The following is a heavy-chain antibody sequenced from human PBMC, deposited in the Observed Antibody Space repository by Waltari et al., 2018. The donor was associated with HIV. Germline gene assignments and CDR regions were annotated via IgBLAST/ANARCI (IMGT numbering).Heavy chain of an antibody. CDR3: ARAPCSGGSCRLFDY. D-gene: IGHD2-15*01. CDR2: INPSGNST. CDR1: GYPFLSHY. V-gene: IGHV1-46*01. J-gene: IGHJ4*02. Sequence: QVQLVQSGAEVQKPGASAKVCCKASGYPFLSHYMHWVRQAPGQGLEWMGIINPSGNSTSYVQKFQGRLTMTRDTSTSTVYMELSSLRSEDTAVYYCARAPCSGGSCRLFDYWGQGTLVTVSS.